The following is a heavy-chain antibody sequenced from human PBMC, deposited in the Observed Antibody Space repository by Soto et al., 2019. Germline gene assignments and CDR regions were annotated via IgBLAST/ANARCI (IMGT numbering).Heavy chain of an antibody. Sequence: QLQLRESGPGLVKPSETLSLTCTVSGGSISSSTYYWAWNRQSPGKGLEWIGSVYYNGFTYYNPSLKRRVTISVDTYKNQFSLKLTAVTAADTAVYYCARMGDFWSGPGELDPWGQGTLVTVSS. CDR3: ARMGDFWSGPGELDP. CDR1: GGSISSSTYY. D-gene: IGHD3-3*01. J-gene: IGHJ5*02. V-gene: IGHV4-39*01. CDR2: VYYNGFT.